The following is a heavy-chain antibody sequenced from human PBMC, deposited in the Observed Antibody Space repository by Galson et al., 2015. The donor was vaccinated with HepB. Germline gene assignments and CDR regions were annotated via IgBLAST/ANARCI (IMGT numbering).Heavy chain of an antibody. J-gene: IGHJ4*02. CDR1: GYSFTSYW. CDR2: IDPSDSYT. V-gene: IGHV5-10-1*01. CDR3: ARSPKYNYGQTLGY. Sequence: QSGAEVKKPGESLRISCKGSGYSFTSYWINWVRQMPGKGLELMGRIDPSDSYTKYSPSFQGHVTISADKSINTAYLQWSSLKASDTARYYCARSPKYNYGQTLGYWGQGTLVTVSS. D-gene: IGHD5-18*01.